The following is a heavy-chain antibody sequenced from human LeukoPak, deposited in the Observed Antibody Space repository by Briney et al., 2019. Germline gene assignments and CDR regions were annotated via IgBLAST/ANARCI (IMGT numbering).Heavy chain of an antibody. Sequence: GGSLRLSCAVSGFTFSSYGMSWVRQAPGKGLEWVSGINWNGGSTGYADSVKGRFTISRDNAKNSLYLQMNSLGAEDTALYYCARGRAAARLVYYYYYMDVWGKGTTVTVSS. CDR3: ARGRAAARLVYYYYYMDV. CDR2: INWNGGST. J-gene: IGHJ6*03. CDR1: GFTFSSYG. D-gene: IGHD6-6*01. V-gene: IGHV3-20*04.